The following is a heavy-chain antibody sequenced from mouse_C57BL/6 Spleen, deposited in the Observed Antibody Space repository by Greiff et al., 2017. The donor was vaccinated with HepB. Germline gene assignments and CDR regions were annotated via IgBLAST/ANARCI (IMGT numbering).Heavy chain of an antibody. CDR1: GFTFSSYG. CDR3: ARGYGKGAMDY. CDR2: ISSGGSYT. J-gene: IGHJ4*01. D-gene: IGHD2-10*02. Sequence: EVMLVESGGDLVKPGGSLKLSCAASGFTFSSYGMSWVRQTPDKRLEWVATISSGGSYTYYPDSVKGRFTISRDNAKNTLYLQMSSLKSEDTAMYYCARGYGKGAMDYWGQGTSVTVSS. V-gene: IGHV5-6*01.